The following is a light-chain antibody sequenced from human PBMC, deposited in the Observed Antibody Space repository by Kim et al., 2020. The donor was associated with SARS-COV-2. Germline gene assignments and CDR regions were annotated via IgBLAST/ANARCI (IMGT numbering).Light chain of an antibody. Sequence: GTIACTGGSTNNGAGYDVHWYQQLPGTAPKLLIYGNSNRPSGVPDRFSGSKSGTSASLAITGLQAEDEADYYCQSYDSSLSAVVFGGGTQLTVL. CDR2: GNS. J-gene: IGLJ2*01. V-gene: IGLV1-40*01. CDR1: STNNGAGYD. CDR3: QSYDSSLSAVV.